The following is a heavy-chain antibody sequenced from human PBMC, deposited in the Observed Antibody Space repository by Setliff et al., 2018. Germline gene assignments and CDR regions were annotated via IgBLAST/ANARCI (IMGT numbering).Heavy chain of an antibody. V-gene: IGHV3-30*02. CDR3: AKEASALYSYGYSPLDS. CDR2: IRYDGSNK. D-gene: IGHD5-18*01. CDR1: GFSFSSFG. J-gene: IGHJ4*02. Sequence: GGSLRLSCAASGFSFSSFGMHWVRQAPGKGLEWVAFIRYDGSNKFYGDSVKGRFTISRDNSKNTLYLHMNSLRTEDTAVYHCAKEASALYSYGYSPLDSWGQGTLVTVSS.